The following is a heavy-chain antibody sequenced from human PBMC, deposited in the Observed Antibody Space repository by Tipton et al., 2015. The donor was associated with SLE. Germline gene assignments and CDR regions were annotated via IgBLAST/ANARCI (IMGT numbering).Heavy chain of an antibody. CDR3: ARLEAHYDYIWGSYVPDGMDV. CDR1: GDSISSSPYF. CDR2: IFYSGNT. J-gene: IGHJ6*02. Sequence: LRLSCTVSGDSISSSPYFWGWIRQPPGKGLEWIGNIFYSGNTYYNPSLKSRVTMSVDTSKKHFSLKLSPVTAADTAVYYCARLEAHYDYIWGSYVPDGMDVWGQGTTVTVSS. V-gene: IGHV4-39*07. D-gene: IGHD3-16*01.